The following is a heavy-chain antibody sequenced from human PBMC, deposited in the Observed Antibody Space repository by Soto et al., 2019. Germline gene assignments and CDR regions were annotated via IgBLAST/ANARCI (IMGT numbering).Heavy chain of an antibody. CDR3: TTDPPYGDYDGVFAFDI. CDR1: GFTFSNAW. V-gene: IGHV3-15*01. D-gene: IGHD4-17*01. CDR2: IKSKTDGGTT. Sequence: EVQLVESGGGLVKPGGSLRLSCAASGFTFSNAWMSWVRQAPGKGLEWVGRIKSKTDGGTTDYAAPVKGRFTISRDDSKNTLYLQMNSLKTEDTAVYYCTTDPPYGDYDGVFAFDIWGQGTMVTVSS. J-gene: IGHJ3*02.